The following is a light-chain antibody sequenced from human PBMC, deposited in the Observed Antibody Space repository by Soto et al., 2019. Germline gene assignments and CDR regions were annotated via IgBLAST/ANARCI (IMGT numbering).Light chain of an antibody. CDR2: GAS. CDR1: QSVSNTY. J-gene: IGKJ2*01. Sequence: EIVLTQSPGTLSLSPGERATLSCRASQSVSNTYLAWYQQKPGQAPRLLIYGASSRAPGIPDRFSGSGSGTDFTLSISRLEPEDFAVYYCQQYGSSPYTFGQGTKLEIK. V-gene: IGKV3-20*01. CDR3: QQYGSSPYT.